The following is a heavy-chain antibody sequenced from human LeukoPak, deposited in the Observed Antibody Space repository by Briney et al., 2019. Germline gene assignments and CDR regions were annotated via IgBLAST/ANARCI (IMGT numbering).Heavy chain of an antibody. CDR1: GFGFSDSY. V-gene: IGHV3-11*01. J-gene: IGHJ4*01. D-gene: IGHD2-8*01. CDR3: STDPRLLIY. CDR2: ISGSGSDM. Sequence: PGGSLRLSCVVSGFGFSDSYMTWIRQTPGKGLEWLAYISGSGSDMYYADSVKGRFTISRDNAKNSLYLQMSSLRPDDTALYYCSTDPRLLIYWGHGTLVTVSS.